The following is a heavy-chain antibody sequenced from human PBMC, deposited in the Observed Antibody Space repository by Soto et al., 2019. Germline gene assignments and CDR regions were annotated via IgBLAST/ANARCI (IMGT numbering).Heavy chain of an antibody. CDR3: ARTSRFKTGHLDD. Sequence: TLSLTCAVPGYSISSDNWWGWIRQPPGKGLEWIGYIFYTGTTYYNLSLKSRVTMSVDTAKDQFSLKLSSVTAADTAVYYCARTSRFKTGHLDDCGQGTLVTASS. V-gene: IGHV4-28*01. CDR1: GYSISSDNW. J-gene: IGHJ4*02. D-gene: IGHD3-9*01. CDR2: IFYTGTT.